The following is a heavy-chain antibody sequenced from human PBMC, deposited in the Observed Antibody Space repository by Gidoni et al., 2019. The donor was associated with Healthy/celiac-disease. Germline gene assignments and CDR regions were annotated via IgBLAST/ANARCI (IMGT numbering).Heavy chain of an antibody. CDR3: ARGHCSGGSCLWAGYYGMDV. CDR1: GFPFRSSG. CDR2: IWYDGSNK. D-gene: IGHD2-15*01. Sequence: VQLVESGGGVVPPGRSLRLSCAASGFPFRSSGMHWVRQAPGKGLEWVAVIWYDGSNKYDADSVKGRFTISRDNSKNTLYLQMNSLRAEDTAVYYCARGHCSGGSCLWAGYYGMDVWGQGTTVTVSS. J-gene: IGHJ6*02. V-gene: IGHV3-33*01.